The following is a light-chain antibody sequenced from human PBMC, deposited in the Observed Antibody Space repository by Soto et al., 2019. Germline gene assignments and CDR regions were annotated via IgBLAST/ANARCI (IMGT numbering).Light chain of an antibody. CDR2: DVI. CDR3: SSFTANSTLVV. J-gene: IGLJ2*01. CDR1: SSDGGGYNY. V-gene: IGLV2-14*03. Sequence: QSVLTQAASVSGSPGQSITISCTGTSSDGGGYNYVSWYQHHPGKALKLMIFDVIYRPSGISNRFSGSKSGNTASLTISGLHAEDEAYYYCSSFTANSTLVVFGGGTKLTVL.